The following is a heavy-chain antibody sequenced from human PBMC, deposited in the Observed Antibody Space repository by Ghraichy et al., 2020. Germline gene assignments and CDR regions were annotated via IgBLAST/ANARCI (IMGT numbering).Heavy chain of an antibody. CDR2: ISGSGGST. D-gene: IGHD1-26*01. J-gene: IGHJ3*02. Sequence: GGSLRLSCAASGFTFSSYAMSWVRQAPGKGLEWVSGISGSGGSTYYADSVKGRFTISRDNSKNTLYLQMNSLRTEDTAVYYCARNMGASYRDAFDMWGQGTMVTVSS. V-gene: IGHV3-23*01. CDR1: GFTFSSYA. CDR3: ARNMGASYRDAFDM.